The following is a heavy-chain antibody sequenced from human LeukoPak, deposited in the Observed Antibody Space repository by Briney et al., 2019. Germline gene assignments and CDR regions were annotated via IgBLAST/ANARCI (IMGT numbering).Heavy chain of an antibody. D-gene: IGHD1-26*01. Sequence: PGGSLRLSCAASGFTFSSYGMHWVRQAPGKGLEWVAVISYDGTKKHYADSVKGRFTISRDNSKNTLYLQMNSLRAEDTAVYYCARTLSGSYYLNYWGQGTLVTVSS. CDR3: ARTLSGSYYLNY. J-gene: IGHJ4*02. CDR1: GFTFSSYG. V-gene: IGHV3-30*03. CDR2: ISYDGTKK.